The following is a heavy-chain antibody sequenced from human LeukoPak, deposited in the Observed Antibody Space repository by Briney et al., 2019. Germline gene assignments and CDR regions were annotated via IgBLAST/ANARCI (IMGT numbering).Heavy chain of an antibody. Sequence: QAGGSLRLSCAASGFTFSSYALHWVRQAPGKGLDWVAVISYDGSNKYYADSVKGRFTISRDNSKNTLYLQMNSLRAEDTAVYYCARGRRILGASTAWYYFDYWGQGTLVTVSS. D-gene: IGHD1-26*01. J-gene: IGHJ4*02. CDR1: GFTFSSYA. CDR2: ISYDGSNK. V-gene: IGHV3-30-3*01. CDR3: ARGRRILGASTAWYYFDY.